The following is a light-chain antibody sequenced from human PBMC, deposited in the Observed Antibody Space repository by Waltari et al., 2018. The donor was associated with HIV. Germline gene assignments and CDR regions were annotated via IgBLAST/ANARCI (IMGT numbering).Light chain of an antibody. Sequence: EIVMTQSPSTLSVSPGVRATLSCRASQNVRSNLAWYQQRPGQAPRLLIYGASTSATGIPAWFSGSGSGTEFTLTISSLQSEDFAVYYCQQYNNWPRTFGQGTKVEIK. CDR3: QQYNNWPRT. J-gene: IGKJ1*01. CDR1: QNVRSN. V-gene: IGKV3-15*01. CDR2: GAS.